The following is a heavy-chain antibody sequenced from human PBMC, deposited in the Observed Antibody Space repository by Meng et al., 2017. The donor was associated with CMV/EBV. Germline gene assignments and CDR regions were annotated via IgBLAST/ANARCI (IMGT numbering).Heavy chain of an antibody. CDR2: IYSGGTS. V-gene: IGHV3-53*05. D-gene: IGHD3-10*01. CDR3: AKTAYRFGELLSYFDY. J-gene: IGHJ4*02. CDR1: GLTVSSTY. Sequence: GESLKISCVVSGLTVSSTYMSWVRQAPGKGLEWVSVIYSGGTSYHADSVKGRFTISRDNSKNTLYLQMNSLRAEDTAVYYCAKTAYRFGELLSYFDYWGQGTLVTVSS.